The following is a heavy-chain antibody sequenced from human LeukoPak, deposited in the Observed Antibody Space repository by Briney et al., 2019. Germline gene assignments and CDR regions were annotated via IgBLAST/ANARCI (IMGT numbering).Heavy chain of an antibody. J-gene: IGHJ4*02. CDR1: GYTFTGYY. CDR3: AREGEYYGSGSYCDY. V-gene: IGHV1-2*02. CDR2: INPNSGGT. D-gene: IGHD3-10*01. Sequence: ASVKVSCKASGYTFTGYYMHWVRQAPGQGLEWMGWINPNSGGTNYAQKFQGRVTMTRDTSISTAYMELSRLRSDDTAVYYCAREGEYYGSGSYCDYWGQGTLVTVSS.